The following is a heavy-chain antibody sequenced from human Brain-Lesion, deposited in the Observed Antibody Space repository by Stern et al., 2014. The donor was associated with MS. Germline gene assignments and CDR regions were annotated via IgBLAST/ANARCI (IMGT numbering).Heavy chain of an antibody. J-gene: IGHJ4*02. D-gene: IGHD1-26*01. V-gene: IGHV4-39*01. CDR1: GGSISSSTYY. Sequence: VQLVESGPGLVKPSETLSLTCTVSGGSISSSTYYWAWIRQPPGKGLEWIGNIYYSGFTYYNPSLKGRVTISVDMSKNQCSLKLSSVTAADTAIYYCARHDSVPRPSQLYSARDRGPGYFDYWGQGTLVTVSS. CDR2: IYYSGFT. CDR3: ARHDSVPRPSQLYSARDRGPGYFDY.